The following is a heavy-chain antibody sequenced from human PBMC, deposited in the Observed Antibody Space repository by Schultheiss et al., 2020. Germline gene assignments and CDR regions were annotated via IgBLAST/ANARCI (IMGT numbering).Heavy chain of an antibody. D-gene: IGHD3-16*01. J-gene: IGHJ4*02. CDR1: GFTFSSYG. V-gene: IGHV3-NL1*01. CDR2: INSDGSST. Sequence: GESLKISCAASGFTFSSYGMHWVRQAPGKGLEWVSRINSDGSSTYYADSVKGRFSISRDNSKNTLYLQMNSLRAEDTAVYYCAKEVGGGSYSDYWGQGTLVTVSS. CDR3: AKEVGGGSYSDY.